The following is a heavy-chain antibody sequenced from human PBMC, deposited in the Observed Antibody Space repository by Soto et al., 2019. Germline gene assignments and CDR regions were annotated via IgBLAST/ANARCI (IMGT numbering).Heavy chain of an antibody. CDR2: IYYSGST. V-gene: IGHV4-31*03. J-gene: IGHJ5*02. CDR1: GGSISSGGYY. CDR3: ARGSTDTYYDFWSGYLVNWFDP. D-gene: IGHD3-3*01. Sequence: PSETLSLTCTVSGGSISSGGYYWSWIRQPPGKGLEWIGYIYYSGSTYYNPSLKSRITISVDSSKKQFSLKLRSVTAADTAVYYCARGSTDTYYDFWSGYLVNWFDPWGQGTLVTVSS.